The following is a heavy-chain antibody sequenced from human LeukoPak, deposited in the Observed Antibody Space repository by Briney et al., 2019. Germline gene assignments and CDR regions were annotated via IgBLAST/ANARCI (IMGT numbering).Heavy chain of an antibody. CDR3: ARGWGDPYSNYVDWFDP. CDR2: INTNTGNP. CDR1: GYTFTSYA. V-gene: IGHV7-4-1*02. J-gene: IGHJ5*02. D-gene: IGHD4-11*01. Sequence: ASVKVSCKASGYTFTSYAMNWVRQAPGQGLEWMGWINTNTGNPTYAQGFTGRFVFSLDTSVSTAYLQISSLKAEDTAVYFCARGWGDPYSNYVDWFDPWGQGTLVTVSS.